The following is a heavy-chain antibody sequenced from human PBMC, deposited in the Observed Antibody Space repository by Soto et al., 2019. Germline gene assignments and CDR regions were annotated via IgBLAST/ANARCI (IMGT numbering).Heavy chain of an antibody. CDR2: FSNGGST. Sequence: SETLSLTCSVSGDSINNYYWAWIRQSPGKGLEWIVFFSNGGSTNYNPSLKSRVSISVDTPKNHFSLDLTSVTAADTAVYYCARVGAWYCRGTTCPMAYWGQGTLVTVSS. V-gene: IGHV4-59*01. CDR3: ARVGAWYCRGTTCPMAY. J-gene: IGHJ4*02. D-gene: IGHD6-19*01. CDR1: GDSINNYY.